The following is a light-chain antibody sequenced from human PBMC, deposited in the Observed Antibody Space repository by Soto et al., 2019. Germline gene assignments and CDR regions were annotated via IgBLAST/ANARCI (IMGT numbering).Light chain of an antibody. V-gene: IGLV2-11*01. CDR2: DVN. J-gene: IGLJ1*01. CDR1: SSDVGGYHC. Sequence: QSVLTQPRSVSGSPGQSVTISCTGTSSDVGGYHCVSWYQHHPGKAPKLVIFDVNRRPSGVPHRFSGSKSDNTASLTFSGLQAEDEADYYCCSYVGSYSYVFGTGTKVTVL. CDR3: CSYVGSYSYV.